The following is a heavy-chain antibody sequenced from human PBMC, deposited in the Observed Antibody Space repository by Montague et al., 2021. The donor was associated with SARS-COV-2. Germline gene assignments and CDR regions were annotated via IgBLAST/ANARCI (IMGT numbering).Heavy chain of an antibody. D-gene: IGHD3-9*01. CDR2: IYSNDEK. CDR3: AHLIRYYDIFSGSSFDX. J-gene: IGHJ4*02. Sequence: PALVKPTQTLTLTCTFSGFSLSTPNVGVGWIRQPPGKALEWVAVIYSNDEKRYSPSLRNRLTITKDTAKNQVVLSLTYVDPVDTATYYCAHLIRYYDIFSGSSFDXWGQGTQVTVSS. CDR1: GFSLSTPNVG. V-gene: IGHV2-5*01.